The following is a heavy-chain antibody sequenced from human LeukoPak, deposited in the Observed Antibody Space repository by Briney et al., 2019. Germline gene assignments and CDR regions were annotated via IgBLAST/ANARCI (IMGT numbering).Heavy chain of an antibody. CDR1: GFTFSSYW. V-gene: IGHV3-74*01. J-gene: IGHJ4*02. Sequence: GGSLRLSCAASGFTFSSYWMHWVRQAPGKGLVWVSLINTDGSSTNYADSVKGRFTISRDNAKNTLYLQMNSLRAEDTAVYYCARDLSSSSAFDYWGQGTLVTVSS. CDR2: INTDGSST. D-gene: IGHD6-6*01. CDR3: ARDLSSSSAFDY.